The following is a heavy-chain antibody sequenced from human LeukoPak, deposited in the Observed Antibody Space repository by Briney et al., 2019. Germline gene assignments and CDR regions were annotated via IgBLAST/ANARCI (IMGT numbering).Heavy chain of an antibody. CDR2: FSSISNTK. J-gene: IGHJ4*02. CDR1: GFIYCIYS. Sequence: PGGSVRLSCAASGFIYCIYSMKGVREARGRGGEGVSYFSSISNTKYYAASVKGPFTISRHNAKNSLYLQVNSLRDEHTAVYYCARDRAHYCVLDYWGQGTLVTVSS. V-gene: IGHV3-48*02. CDR3: ARDRAHYCVLDY. D-gene: IGHD3-10*02.